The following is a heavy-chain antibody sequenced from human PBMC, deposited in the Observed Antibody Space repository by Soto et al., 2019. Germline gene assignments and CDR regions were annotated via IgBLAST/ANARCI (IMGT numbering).Heavy chain of an antibody. D-gene: IGHD2-21*01. V-gene: IGHV3-21*01. CDR3: VRSGTARLLRHSWFDT. CDR1: GFTFNTYD. CDR2: ITASSAYI. Sequence: EVQLVESGGGLVKPGGFLRLSCAASGFTFNTYDMNWVRQAPGKGLEWVSSITASSAYIYYADSVRGRITISRDNAKNSLFLQMHSLRAEDTAVYYCVRSGTARLLRHSWFDTWSQGTLVTVSS. J-gene: IGHJ5*02.